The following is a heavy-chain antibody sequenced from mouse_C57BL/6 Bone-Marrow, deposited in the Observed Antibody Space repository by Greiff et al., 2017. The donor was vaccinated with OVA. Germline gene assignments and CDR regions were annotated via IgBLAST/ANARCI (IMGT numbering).Heavy chain of an antibody. CDR2: IWSGGST. J-gene: IGHJ1*03. V-gene: IGHV2-2*01. D-gene: IGHD2-3*01. Sequence: QVQLQQSGPGLVQPSQSLSITCTVSGFSLTSYGVHWVRQSPGKGLEWLGVIWSGGSTDYYAAFISRLSISKDNSKSQVFFKMNSLQADDTAIYYCARNDGYYRYFDVWGTGTTVTVSS. CDR3: ARNDGYYRYFDV. CDR1: GFSLTSYG.